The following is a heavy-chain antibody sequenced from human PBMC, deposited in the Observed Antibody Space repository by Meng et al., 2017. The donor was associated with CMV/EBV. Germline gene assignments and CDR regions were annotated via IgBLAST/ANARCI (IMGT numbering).Heavy chain of an antibody. CDR1: GFSFSSFG. Sequence: GESLKISCTASGFSFSSFGMNWVRQAPGKGLEWLSSISASNNYIYYAASVKGRFTISRDNAKNSLYLEMNSLRAEDTAVYYCAKRGIQLWFFDYWGQGTLVTVSS. CDR2: ISASNNYI. D-gene: IGHD5-18*01. V-gene: IGHV3-21*04. J-gene: IGHJ4*02. CDR3: AKRGIQLWFFDY.